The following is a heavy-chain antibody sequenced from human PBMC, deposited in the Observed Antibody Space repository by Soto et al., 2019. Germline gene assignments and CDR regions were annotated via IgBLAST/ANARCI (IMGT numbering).Heavy chain of an antibody. CDR1: GFTVSSKY. V-gene: IGHV3-66*01. Sequence: PAWSTRLSSASSGFTVSSKYSGLFLQDPGKGLEWVSLIQSGGPTYYADSVKGRFTISRDTSENTLHLQMDSLRAEDTAVYYCARDDVLCDGVRCYGVPLDVWVKGTTVTVSS. D-gene: IGHD2-21*01. J-gene: IGHJ6*04. CDR3: ARDDVLCDGVRCYGVPLDV. CDR2: IQSGGPT.